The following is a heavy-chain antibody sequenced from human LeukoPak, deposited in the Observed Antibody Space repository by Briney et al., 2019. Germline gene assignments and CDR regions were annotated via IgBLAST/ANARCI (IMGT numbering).Heavy chain of an antibody. D-gene: IGHD6-13*01. J-gene: IGHJ4*02. CDR3: ARGVRIKQQLVRPFDY. V-gene: IGHV1-18*01. CDR1: GYTFTSYG. CDR2: ISAYNGNT. Sequence: GASVKVSCKASGYTFTSYGISWVRQAPGQGLEWMGWISAYNGNTNYAQKLQGRVTMTTDTSTSTAYMELRSLRSDDTAVYYCARGVRIKQQLVRPFDYWGQGTLVTVSS.